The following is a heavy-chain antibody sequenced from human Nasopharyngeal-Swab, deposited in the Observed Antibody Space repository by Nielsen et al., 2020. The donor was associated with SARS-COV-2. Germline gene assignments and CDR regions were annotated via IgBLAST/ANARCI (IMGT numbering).Heavy chain of an antibody. CDR2: IKHDGSEK. CDR1: EFNFGSYW. Sequence: GESLKISCTASEFNFGSYWMSWVRQAPGKGLEWVAHIKHDGSEKYYVDSVEGRFTISRDNVKNTLYLQMNSLTAEDTAVYYCARARTTVVVDYWGQGTLVTVSS. J-gene: IGHJ4*02. CDR3: ARARTTVVVDY. D-gene: IGHD4-23*01. V-gene: IGHV3-7*02.